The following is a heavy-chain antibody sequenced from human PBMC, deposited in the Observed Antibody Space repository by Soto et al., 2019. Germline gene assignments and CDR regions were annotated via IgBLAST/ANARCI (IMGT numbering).Heavy chain of an antibody. V-gene: IGHV1-18*01. Sequence: ASVKVSCKTSGYTFSNYGITWVRQAPGQPLEWLGWISLYSDGTSYAQKFRGRVSMTTDTSTTTAYMELRSLRSDDTAVYYCARVVPGAEAWFGPWGQGTLVTVSS. J-gene: IGHJ5*02. CDR2: ISLYSDGT. CDR3: ARVVPGAEAWFGP. CDR1: GYTFSNYG.